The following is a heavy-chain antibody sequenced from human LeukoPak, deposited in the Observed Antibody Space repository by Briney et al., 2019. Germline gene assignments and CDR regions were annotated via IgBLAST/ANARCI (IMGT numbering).Heavy chain of an antibody. CDR2: MNPNSGNT. V-gene: IGHV1-8*02. D-gene: IGHD4-17*01. Sequence: ASVKVSCKASGYTFTSYGISWVRQATGQGLEWMGWMNPNSGNTGYAQKFQGRVTMTRNTSISTAYMELSSLRSEDTAVYYCARAGMTTVTTEAFDIWGQGTMVTVSS. CDR1: GYTFTSYG. J-gene: IGHJ3*02. CDR3: ARAGMTTVTTEAFDI.